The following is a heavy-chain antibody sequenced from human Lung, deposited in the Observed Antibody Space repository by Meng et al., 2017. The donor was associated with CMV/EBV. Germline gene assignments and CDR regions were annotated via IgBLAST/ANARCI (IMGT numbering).Heavy chain of an antibody. Sequence: SLRLSCTTSGFSFGDYAMSWVRQAPGKGLEWEGFIRSKAYGGTKEYAASVKGRIAISRDDSKSIAYLQMNSLKTEDTAVYYCARHSLRFSIKWFAPWGQGNXVNGSS. V-gene: IGHV3-49*04. J-gene: IGHJ5*02. CDR1: GFSFGDYA. D-gene: IGHD3-3*01. CDR3: ARHSLRFSIKWFAP. CDR2: IRSKAYGGTK.